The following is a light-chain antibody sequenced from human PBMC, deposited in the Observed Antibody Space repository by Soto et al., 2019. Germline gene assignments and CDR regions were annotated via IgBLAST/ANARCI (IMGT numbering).Light chain of an antibody. CDR1: SRDVGSYNL. CDR3: SSYAGSPVV. J-gene: IGLJ2*01. Sequence: QSVLTQPPSASGSPGQSVTISCTGTSRDVGSYNLVSWHQQHPGKAPKVMIYGVSPRPSGVPDRFSGSKSGNTASLTVSGLQAEDEADYYCSSYAGSPVVFGAGTKLTVL. V-gene: IGLV2-8*01. CDR2: GVS.